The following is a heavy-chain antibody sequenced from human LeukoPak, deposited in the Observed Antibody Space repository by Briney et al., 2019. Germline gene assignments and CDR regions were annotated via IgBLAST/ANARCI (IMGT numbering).Heavy chain of an antibody. J-gene: IGHJ4*02. V-gene: IGHV4-39*02. CDR2: INDSGRT. CDR3: ARGELGGSVSASDYFDY. CDR1: GGSIRSLGYS. Sequence: SETLSLTCSVSGGSIRSLGYSWGWIRQPPGKGLEWIGEINDSGRTNYNPSLKSRVTISVDTSKNNFSLKLSSVTAADTSVYYCARGELGGSVSASDYFDYWGQGTLVTVSS. D-gene: IGHD3-16*01.